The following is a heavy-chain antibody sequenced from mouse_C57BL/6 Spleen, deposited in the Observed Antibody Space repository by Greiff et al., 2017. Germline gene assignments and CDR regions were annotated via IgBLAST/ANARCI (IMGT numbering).Heavy chain of an antibody. CDR2: IDPSDSYT. D-gene: IGHD4-1*01. CDR3: ALTGPFAY. CDR1: GYTFTSYW. Sequence: VKLMESGAELVKPGASVKLSCKASGYTFTSYWMQWVKQRPGQGLEWIGEIDPSDSYTNYNQKFKGKATLTVDTSSSTAYMQLSSLTSEDSAVYYGALTGPFAYWGQGTLVTVSA. J-gene: IGHJ3*01. V-gene: IGHV1-50*01.